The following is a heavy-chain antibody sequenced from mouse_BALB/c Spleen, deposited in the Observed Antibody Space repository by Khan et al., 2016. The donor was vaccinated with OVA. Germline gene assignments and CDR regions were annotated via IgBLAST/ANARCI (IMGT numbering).Heavy chain of an antibody. CDR1: GYSFTTYY. Sequence: EVQLQESGPELMKPGASVKISYKASGYSFTTYYMHWVKQSHGKSLEWIGYIDPFNGGNDYNQKFKGKATLTVDKSSSKAYMHLSSLTSEDSAVYYCARGTFDYWGQGTLVTVSA. CDR3: ARGTFDY. V-gene: IGHV1-34*01. D-gene: IGHD3-3*01. CDR2: IDPFNGGN. J-gene: IGHJ3*01.